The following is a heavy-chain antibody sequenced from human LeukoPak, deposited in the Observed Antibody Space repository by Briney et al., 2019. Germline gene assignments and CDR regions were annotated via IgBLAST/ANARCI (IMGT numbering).Heavy chain of an antibody. D-gene: IGHD3-10*01. J-gene: IGHJ4*02. Sequence: ASVKVSCKASGYTFTSYAMNWVRQAPGQGLEWMGWINTNTGNPTYAQGFTGRFVFFLDTSVSTAYLQISSLKAEDTAVYYCARPYGSAGLTDYYFDYWGQGTLVTVSS. V-gene: IGHV7-4-1*02. CDR3: ARPYGSAGLTDYYFDY. CDR2: INTNTGNP. CDR1: GYTFTSYA.